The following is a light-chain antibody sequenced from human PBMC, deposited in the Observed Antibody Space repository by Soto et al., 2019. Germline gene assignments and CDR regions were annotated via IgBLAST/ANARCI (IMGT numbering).Light chain of an antibody. J-gene: IGKJ3*01. CDR1: QGISSA. CDR3: QQFDDCPFT. CDR2: DAS. Sequence: AIQLTQSPSSLSASVGDIVTITCRASQGISSALAWYQQTPGRAPKLLIYDASTLSSGVPSRLSGCRSGTDFTLTVSSLQPEDFANYYCQQFDDCPFTFGPGTKVDI. V-gene: IGKV1D-13*01.